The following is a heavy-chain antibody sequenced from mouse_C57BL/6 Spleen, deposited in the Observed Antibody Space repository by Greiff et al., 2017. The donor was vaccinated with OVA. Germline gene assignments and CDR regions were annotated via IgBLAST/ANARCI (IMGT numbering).Heavy chain of an antibody. D-gene: IGHD6-1*01. J-gene: IGHJ2*01. CDR1: GYTFTNYW. CDR2: IYPGSGST. V-gene: IGHV1-55*01. Sequence: QVHVKQPGAELVKPGASVKMSCKASGYTFTNYWITWVKQRPGQGLEWIGDIYPGSGSTNYNEKFKSKATLTVDTSSSTAYMQLSSLTSEDSAVYYCAIPLENYWGQGTTLTVSS. CDR3: AIPLENY.